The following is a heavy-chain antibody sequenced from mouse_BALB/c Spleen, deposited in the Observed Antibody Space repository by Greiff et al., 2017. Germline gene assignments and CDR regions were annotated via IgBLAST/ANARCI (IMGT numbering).Heavy chain of an antibody. CDR2: INPYNGAT. Sequence: VQLQQSGPELVKPGASVKISCKASGYSFTGYYMHWVKQSHVKSLEWIGRINPYNGATSYNQNFKDKASLTVDKSSSTAYMELHSLTSEDSAVYYCAASFITAFDYWGQGTTLTVSS. J-gene: IGHJ2*01. CDR1: GYSFTGYY. CDR3: AASFITAFDY. D-gene: IGHD1-1*01. V-gene: IGHV1-31*01.